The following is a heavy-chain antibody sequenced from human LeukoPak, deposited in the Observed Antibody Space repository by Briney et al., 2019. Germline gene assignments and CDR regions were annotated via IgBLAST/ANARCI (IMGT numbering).Heavy chain of an antibody. V-gene: IGHV5-51*01. Sequence: GESLQISFKASGYVFSDYWIAWVRPMPGKGLEWMGIIYPGDSDTRYSPSFQGQVTISADKSINTASLQWNSLKASDSAMYYCARKEERRPFDSWGQGTLVTVSS. J-gene: IGHJ4*02. CDR1: GYVFSDYW. CDR2: IYPGDSDT. CDR3: ARKEERRPFDS.